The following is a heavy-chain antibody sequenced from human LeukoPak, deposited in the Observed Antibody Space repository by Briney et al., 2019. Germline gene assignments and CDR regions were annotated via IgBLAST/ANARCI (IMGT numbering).Heavy chain of an antibody. CDR2: INSDGSST. V-gene: IGHV3-74*01. Sequence: GGSLRPSCAASGFTFSSYWMHWVRQAPGKGLVWVSRINSDGSSTSYADSVKGRFTISRDNAKNTLYLQMNSLRAEDTAVYYCAREPYSSGWYAYYYYYGMDVWGQGTTVTVSS. D-gene: IGHD6-19*01. CDR3: AREPYSSGWYAYYYYYGMDV. J-gene: IGHJ6*02. CDR1: GFTFSSYW.